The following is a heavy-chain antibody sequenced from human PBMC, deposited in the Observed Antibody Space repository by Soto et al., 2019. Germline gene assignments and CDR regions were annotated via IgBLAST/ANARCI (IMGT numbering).Heavy chain of an antibody. CDR3: AKDRGSGSYYSGWGGAFDI. D-gene: IGHD3-10*01. Sequence: SETLSLTCTVSGGSISSGGYYWSWIRQHPGKGLEWIGYIYYSGSTYYNPSLKSRVTISVDTSKNQFSLKLSSVTAEDTAVYYCAKDRGSGSYYSGWGGAFDIWGQGTMVTVSS. J-gene: IGHJ3*02. CDR2: IYYSGST. V-gene: IGHV4-31*03. CDR1: GGSISSGGYY.